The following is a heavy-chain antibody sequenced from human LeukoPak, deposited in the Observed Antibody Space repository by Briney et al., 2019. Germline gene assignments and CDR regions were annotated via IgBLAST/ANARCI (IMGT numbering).Heavy chain of an antibody. D-gene: IGHD6-13*01. Sequence: GGSLRLSCAASGFTFSNYNMAWVRQAPGKGLEWVSAIGGSDGGTHYADSVRGRFTISRDNSKNSLYLQMNSLRAEDTAVYYCARFRSIAAAGSFDYWGQGTLVTVSS. CDR2: IGGSDGGT. J-gene: IGHJ4*02. V-gene: IGHV3-23*01. CDR3: ARFRSIAAAGSFDY. CDR1: GFTFSNYN.